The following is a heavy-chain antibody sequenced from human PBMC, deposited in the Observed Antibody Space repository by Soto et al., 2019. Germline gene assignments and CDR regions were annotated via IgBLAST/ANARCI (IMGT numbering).Heavy chain of an antibody. CDR3: ARPARQRTVAGDF. V-gene: IGHV4-39*01. CDR1: GGSISRCSFY. D-gene: IGHD6-19*01. CDR2: IYYSGNP. J-gene: IGHJ4*02. Sequence: SETLSLTCTVSGGSISRCSFYWGWIRQPPGKGREWIADIYYSGNPNYNPSLKSRGTMSLDTSNNHIYLNLSTMTTTDKSVYYCARPARQRTVAGDFWGQGTLVTVSS.